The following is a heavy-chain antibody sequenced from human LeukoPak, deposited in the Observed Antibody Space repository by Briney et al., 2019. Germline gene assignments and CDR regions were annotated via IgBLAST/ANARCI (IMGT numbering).Heavy chain of an antibody. CDR1: GGSISSGSYY. D-gene: IGHD3-3*01. J-gene: IGHJ4*02. V-gene: IGHV4-61*02. CDR2: IYTSGST. Sequence: SETLSLTCTVSGGSISSGSYYWSWIRQPGGKGLEWIGRIYTSGSTNYNPSLKSRVTISVDTSKNQFSLKLSSVTAADTAVYYCARTYYDFWSGYTPTDYWGQGTLVTVSS. CDR3: ARTYYDFWSGYTPTDY.